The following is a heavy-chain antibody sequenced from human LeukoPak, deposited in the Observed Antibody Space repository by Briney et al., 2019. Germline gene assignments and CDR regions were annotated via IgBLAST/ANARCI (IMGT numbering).Heavy chain of an antibody. D-gene: IGHD5-24*01. CDR1: GFTFSSYW. CDR2: INSGGITT. CDR3: ARDPGRDAYKA. V-gene: IGHV3-74*01. Sequence: GGSLRLSCAASGFTFSSYWMHWVRQPPGKGLVWVSRINSGGITTTYADSVKGRFTISRDDAKNTLYLQMNSLRAEDTAIYYCARDPGRDAYKAWGQGTLVTVSS. J-gene: IGHJ5*02.